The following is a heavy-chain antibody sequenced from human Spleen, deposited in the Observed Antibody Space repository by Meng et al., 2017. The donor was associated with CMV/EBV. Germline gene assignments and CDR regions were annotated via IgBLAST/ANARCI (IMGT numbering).Heavy chain of an antibody. Sequence: SGPTLVKPTETLTLTCTVSGFSLSNARMGVSWIRQPPGKALEWIGEINHSGSTNYNPSLKSRVTISVDTSKNQFSLKLSSVTAADTAVYYCARESGSCYVGCYYGMDVWGQGTTVTVSS. D-gene: IGHD1-26*01. CDR3: ARESGSCYVGCYYGMDV. CDR2: INHSGST. V-gene: IGHV4-4*02. CDR1: GFSLSNARMG. J-gene: IGHJ6*02.